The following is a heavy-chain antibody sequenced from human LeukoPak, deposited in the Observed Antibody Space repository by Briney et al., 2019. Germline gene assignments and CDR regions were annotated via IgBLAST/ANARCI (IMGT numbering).Heavy chain of an antibody. V-gene: IGHV4-59*01. CDR3: ARGSLAGTFDY. CDR1: GGSFSTYY. J-gene: IGHJ4*02. Sequence: KTSETLSLTCTVSGGSFSTYYWSWIRQPPGKGLEWIGYIYYSGSTDYNPSLKSRVTMSLDTSKNQFSLNLNSVTAADTAVYFCARGSLAGTFDYWGQGTLVTVSS. D-gene: IGHD1-1*01. CDR2: IYYSGST.